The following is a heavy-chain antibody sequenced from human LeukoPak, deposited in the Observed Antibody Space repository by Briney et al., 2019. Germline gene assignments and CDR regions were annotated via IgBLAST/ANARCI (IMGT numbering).Heavy chain of an antibody. CDR3: ARWRFLEWLLPALSHYYGMDV. J-gene: IGHJ6*02. V-gene: IGHV4-34*01. CDR2: INHSGST. CDR1: GGSFSGYY. D-gene: IGHD3-3*01. Sequence: SETLSLTCAVYGGSFSGYYWSWIRQPPGKGLEWIGEINHSGSTNYNPSPKSRGTISADKYKNQFSLQLSSVTAADTAVYYCARWRFLEWLLPALSHYYGMDVWGQGTTVTVSS.